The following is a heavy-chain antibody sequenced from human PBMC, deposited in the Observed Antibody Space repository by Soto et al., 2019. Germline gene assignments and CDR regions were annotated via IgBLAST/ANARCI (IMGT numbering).Heavy chain of an antibody. CDR2: RNPNSGNT. CDR3: ARGLLSRYDFWSGYLYYYGMDV. D-gene: IGHD3-3*01. J-gene: IGHJ6*02. CDR1: GYRFSSDD. Sequence: ASVKVSRKTSGYRFSSDDINCVSQATGQGLEWMGWRNPNSGNTGYAQKFQGRVTMTRNTSISTAYMELSSLRSEDTAVYYCARGLLSRYDFWSGYLYYYGMDVWGQGTTVTVSS. V-gene: IGHV1-8*01.